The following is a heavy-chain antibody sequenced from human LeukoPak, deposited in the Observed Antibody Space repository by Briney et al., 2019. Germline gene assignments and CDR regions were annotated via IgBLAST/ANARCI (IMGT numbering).Heavy chain of an antibody. V-gene: IGHV1-2*06. D-gene: IGHD3-10*01. CDR1: GYTFTGYY. Sequence: GASVKVSCKASGYTFTGYYTHWVRQAPGQGLEWMGRINPNSGGTNYAQKFQGRVTMTRDTSISTAYMELSRLRSDDTAVYYCASAYRNYGSGSYYNGFDPWGQGTLVTVSS. CDR2: INPNSGGT. J-gene: IGHJ5*02. CDR3: ASAYRNYGSGSYYNGFDP.